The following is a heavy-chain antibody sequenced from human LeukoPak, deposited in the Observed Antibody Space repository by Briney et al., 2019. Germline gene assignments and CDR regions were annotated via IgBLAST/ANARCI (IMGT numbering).Heavy chain of an antibody. J-gene: IGHJ4*02. V-gene: IGHV3-74*01. CDR3: ARGRIVGATYGH. CDR2: INSDGSST. CDR1: GFTFDDYT. Sequence: GGSLRLSCAASGFTFDDYTMHWVRQAPGKGLVWVSRINSDGSSTSYADSVKGRFTISRDNAKNTLYLQMNSLRAEDTAVYYCARGRIVGATYGHWGQGTLVTVSS. D-gene: IGHD1-26*01.